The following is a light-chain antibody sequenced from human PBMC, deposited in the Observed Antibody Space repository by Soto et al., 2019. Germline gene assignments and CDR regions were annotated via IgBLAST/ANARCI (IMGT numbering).Light chain of an antibody. CDR2: KAS. Sequence: DIQMTQSPSTLSASVGDRVTITCRASQSISSWLAWYQQKPGKAPKLLIYKASSLESGVPSRFSGSGSGTEFPLTISSLQPDDFATYYCQQYNSYGTFGQGTKLEIK. CDR3: QQYNSYGT. V-gene: IGKV1-5*03. J-gene: IGKJ2*02. CDR1: QSISSW.